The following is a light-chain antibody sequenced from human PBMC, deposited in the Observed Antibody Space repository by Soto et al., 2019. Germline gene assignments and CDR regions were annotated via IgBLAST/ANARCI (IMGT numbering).Light chain of an antibody. J-gene: IGKJ2*01. Sequence: EIVMTQSPVTLSVSPGERATLSCRASQSVSSNLVWYQQKPGQAPRLLIYGASTRATGIPARFSGSGSGTEFTLTISSLQSEDFAVYYCQQYNNLPPYTFGQGTKLEIK. CDR1: QSVSSN. CDR3: QQYNNLPPYT. V-gene: IGKV3-15*01. CDR2: GAS.